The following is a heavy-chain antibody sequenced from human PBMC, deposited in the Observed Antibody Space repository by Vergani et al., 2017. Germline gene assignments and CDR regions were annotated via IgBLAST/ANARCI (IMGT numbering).Heavy chain of an antibody. CDR1: GESIRSGSHY. D-gene: IGHD1-26*01. CDR3: ARDSAVGGTFDS. J-gene: IGHJ4*02. CDR2: IHTGGST. Sequence: QVKLQESGPGLLKPSQTLSLTCTVSGESIRSGSHYWCWIRQPAGKGPEWIGHIHTGGSTDLNPSFKSRVSISVDTSKSQFSLKLNSVTVADTAVYYCARDSAVGGTFDSWGQGTLVSVSS. V-gene: IGHV4-61*02.